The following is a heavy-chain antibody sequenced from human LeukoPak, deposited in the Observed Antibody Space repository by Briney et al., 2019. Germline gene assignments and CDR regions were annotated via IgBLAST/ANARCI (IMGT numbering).Heavy chain of an antibody. CDR1: GFTFDDYG. Sequence: PGGSLRLSCAASGFTFDDYGMSWVRQAPGKGLEWVSGINWNGDSTGYADSVKGRFTISRDSAKNSLYLQMNSLRVEDTALYYCARAGLYNWNYEGTAYFDYWGQGTLVTVSS. D-gene: IGHD1-7*01. CDR3: ARAGLYNWNYEGTAYFDY. V-gene: IGHV3-20*04. CDR2: INWNGDST. J-gene: IGHJ4*02.